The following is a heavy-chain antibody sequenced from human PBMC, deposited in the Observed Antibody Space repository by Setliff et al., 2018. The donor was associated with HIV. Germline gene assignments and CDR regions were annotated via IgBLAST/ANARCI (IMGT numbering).Heavy chain of an antibody. CDR1: GGSFSGYY. V-gene: IGHV4-34*01. CDR2: INHSGST. Sequence: TSETLSLTCAVYGGSFSGYYWSWIRQPPGKGLEWIGEINHSGSTNYNPSLKSRVTISVDTSKNQFSLKLSSVTAADTAVYYCARGTSGSGWYLDYYYYGMDVWGQGTTVTVSS. J-gene: IGHJ6*02. D-gene: IGHD6-19*01. CDR3: ARGTSGSGWYLDYYYYGMDV.